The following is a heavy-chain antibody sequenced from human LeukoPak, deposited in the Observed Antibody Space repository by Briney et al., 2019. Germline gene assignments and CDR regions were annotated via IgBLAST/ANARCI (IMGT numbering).Heavy chain of an antibody. J-gene: IGHJ4*02. CDR3: AREVGNSVYFDY. CDR2: IRYDGSNK. Sequence: GGSLRLSCAASGFTFSSYGMHWVRQAPGKGLEWVAFIRYDGSNKYYADSVKGRFTISRDNSKNTLYLQMNSLRAEDTAVYYCAREVGNSVYFDYWGQGTLVTVSS. CDR1: GFTFSSYG. V-gene: IGHV3-30*02. D-gene: IGHD4-23*01.